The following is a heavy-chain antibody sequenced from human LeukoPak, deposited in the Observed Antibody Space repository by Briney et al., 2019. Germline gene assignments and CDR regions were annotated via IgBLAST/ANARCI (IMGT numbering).Heavy chain of an antibody. V-gene: IGHV3-7*01. CDR2: IKQDGSDK. Sequence: PGGSLRLSCAASGFTFRNYYMSWVRQAPGKGLEWVANIKQDGSDKFYVDSVKGRFTISRDNAENSLYLQMNSLRAEDTAVYFCARDREVGATIHDYWGQGTLLTVSS. D-gene: IGHD1-26*01. CDR1: GFTFRNYY. J-gene: IGHJ4*02. CDR3: ARDREVGATIHDY.